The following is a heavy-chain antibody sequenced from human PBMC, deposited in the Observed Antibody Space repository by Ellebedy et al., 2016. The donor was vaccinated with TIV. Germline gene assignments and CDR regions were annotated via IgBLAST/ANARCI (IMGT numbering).Heavy chain of an antibody. Sequence: GGSLRLSXAASGFTVSGNYMNWVRQAPGKGLEWVSVIYSGGSTFYADSVKGRFTISRDSSKNTLYLQMNSLRAEDTAVYYCARDIRQYSSSWYGDPYYWGQGTLVTVSS. J-gene: IGHJ4*02. CDR3: ARDIRQYSSSWYGDPYY. CDR2: IYSGGST. V-gene: IGHV3-53*01. CDR1: GFTVSGNY. D-gene: IGHD6-13*01.